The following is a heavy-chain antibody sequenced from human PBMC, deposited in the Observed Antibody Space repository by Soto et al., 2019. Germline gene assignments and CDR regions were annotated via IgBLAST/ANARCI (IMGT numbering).Heavy chain of an antibody. J-gene: IGHJ4*02. CDR3: ARGVRYYYGSGSYYKRDYFDY. CDR2: INHSGST. CDR1: GGSFSGYY. Sequence: PSETLSLTCAVYGGSFSGYYWSWIRQPPGKGLEWIGEINHSGSTNYNPSLKSRVTISVDTSKNQFSLKLSSVTAADTAVYYCARGVRYYYGSGSYYKRDYFDYWGQGTLVTVSS. V-gene: IGHV4-34*01. D-gene: IGHD3-10*01.